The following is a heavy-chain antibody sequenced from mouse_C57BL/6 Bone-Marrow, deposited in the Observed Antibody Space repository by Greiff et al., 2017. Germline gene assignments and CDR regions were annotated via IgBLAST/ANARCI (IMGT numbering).Heavy chain of an antibody. V-gene: IGHV1-61*01. J-gene: IGHJ4*01. CDR3: ARGLYSNYDLAMDY. D-gene: IGHD2-5*01. Sequence: QVQLQQPGAELVRPGSSVKLSCKASGYTFTSYWMDWVKQRPGQGLEWIGKIYPSDSETHYNQKFKDKATLTVDKSSSTAYMQLSSLPSEDSAVYYCARGLYSNYDLAMDYWGQGTSVTVSS. CDR1: GYTFTSYW. CDR2: IYPSDSET.